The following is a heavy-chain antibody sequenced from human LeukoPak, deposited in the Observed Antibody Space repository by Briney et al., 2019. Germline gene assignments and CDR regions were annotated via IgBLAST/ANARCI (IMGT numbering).Heavy chain of an antibody. Sequence: ASVKVSCKVSGYSLTDLSTHWVRQAPGKGLEWMGGFDPEHGETIYAENFRGRVTMTEDTSSDTAYMELSSLRSEDTAVYYCATSDVGPAVDLDYWGQGTLVTVSS. CDR1: GYSLTDLS. V-gene: IGHV1-24*01. CDR2: FDPEHGET. D-gene: IGHD2-15*01. CDR3: ATSDVGPAVDLDY. J-gene: IGHJ4*02.